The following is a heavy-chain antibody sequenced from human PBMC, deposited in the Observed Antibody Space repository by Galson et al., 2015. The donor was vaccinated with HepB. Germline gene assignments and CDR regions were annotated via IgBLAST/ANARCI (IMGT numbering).Heavy chain of an antibody. CDR1: GYTFTGYY. Sequence: SVKVSCKASGYTFTGYYMHWVRQAPGQGLEWMGWINPNSGGTNYAQKFQGRVTMTRDTSISTAYMELSRLRSDDTAVYYCARALGGEGYCSSTSCYSHDYWGQGTLVTVSS. CDR3: ARALGGEGYCSSTSCYSHDY. V-gene: IGHV1-2*02. J-gene: IGHJ4*02. CDR2: INPNSGGT. D-gene: IGHD2-2*02.